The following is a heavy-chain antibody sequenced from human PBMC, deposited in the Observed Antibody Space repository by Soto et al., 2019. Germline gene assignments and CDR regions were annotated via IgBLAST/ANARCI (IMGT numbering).Heavy chain of an antibody. D-gene: IGHD6-6*01. CDR3: ARPRYSSSPGGYYYMDV. CDR1: GGSISSSSYY. CDR2: IYYSGST. J-gene: IGHJ6*03. Sequence: SETLSLTCTVSGGSISSSSYYWGWIRQPPGKGLEWIGSIYYSGSTYYNPSLKSRVTISVDTSKNQFSLKLSSVTAADPAVYYCARPRYSSSPGGYYYMDVWGKGTTVTVSS. V-gene: IGHV4-39*01.